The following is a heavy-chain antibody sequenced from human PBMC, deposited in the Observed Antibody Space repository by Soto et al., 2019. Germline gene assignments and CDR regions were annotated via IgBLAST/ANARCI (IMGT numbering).Heavy chain of an antibody. D-gene: IGHD1-26*01. CDR2: ISGSGGST. CDR3: AKERATSEFDY. Sequence: GSLSLSSADSGFTFSSSAISLVRQAPGKGLEWVSAISGSGGSTYYADSVKGRFTISRDNSKKTLYPQMNSLRAEDTAVYYCAKERATSEFDYWGQGTLVTLS. J-gene: IGHJ4*02. CDR1: GFTFSSSA. V-gene: IGHV3-23*01.